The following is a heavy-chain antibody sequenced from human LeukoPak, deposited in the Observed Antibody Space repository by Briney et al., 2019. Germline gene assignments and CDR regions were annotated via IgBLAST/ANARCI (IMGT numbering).Heavy chain of an antibody. CDR3: ARGSSAYGSGMDLDY. CDR1: GYTFTSYG. V-gene: IGHV1-18*01. D-gene: IGHD3-10*01. J-gene: IGHJ4*02. Sequence: GASVKVSCKASGYTFTSYGISWVRQAPGQGLEWMGWISAYNGNTNYAQKLQGRVTMTTDTSTSTAYMELRSLRSDDTAVYYCARGSSAYGSGMDLDYWGQGTLVTVSS. CDR2: ISAYNGNT.